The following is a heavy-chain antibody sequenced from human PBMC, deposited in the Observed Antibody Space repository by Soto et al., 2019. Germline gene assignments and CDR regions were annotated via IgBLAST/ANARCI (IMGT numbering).Heavy chain of an antibody. CDR2: IGADNGDT. J-gene: IGHJ5*02. V-gene: IGHV1-18*01. D-gene: IGHD1-1*01. CDR1: GYTFSTYG. CDR3: ARDWKGAEGFDP. Sequence: QVQLVQSGAEVKKPGASVKVSCKASGYTFSTYGFSWVRQAPGQGLEWMGWIGADNGDTNYAQNLQGRVTMITDTSTTTSYMELRSLTSDDTAVYFCARDWKGAEGFDPWGQGTLVTVSS.